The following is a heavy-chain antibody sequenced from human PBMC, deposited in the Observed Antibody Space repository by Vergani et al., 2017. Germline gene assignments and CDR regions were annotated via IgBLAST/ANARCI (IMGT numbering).Heavy chain of an antibody. V-gene: IGHV3-49*04. D-gene: IGHD6-19*01. J-gene: IGHJ5*02. Sequence: EVQLVESGGGLVQPGRSLRLSCTASGFTFGDYAMSWVRQAPGKGLEWVGFIRSKAYGGTTEYAASVKGRFTISRDDSKSIAYLQMNSLRAEDTAVYYCAKGRGQWLINWFDPWGQGTLVTVSS. CDR3: AKGRGQWLINWFDP. CDR1: GFTFGDYA. CDR2: IRSKAYGGTT.